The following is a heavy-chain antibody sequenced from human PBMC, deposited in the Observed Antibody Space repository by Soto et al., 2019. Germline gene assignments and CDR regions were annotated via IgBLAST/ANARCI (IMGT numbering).Heavy chain of an antibody. D-gene: IGHD2-15*01. CDR3: ASVETQRYYYGMDV. CDR2: INAGNGNT. J-gene: IGHJ6*02. CDR1: GYTFTGYA. Sequence: ASVKVSCKASGYTFTGYAMHWVRQAPGQRLEWMGWINAGNGNTKYSQKFQGRVTITRDTSTSTAYMELSSLRSEDTAVYYCASVETQRYYYGMDVWGQGTTVTVSS. V-gene: IGHV1-3*01.